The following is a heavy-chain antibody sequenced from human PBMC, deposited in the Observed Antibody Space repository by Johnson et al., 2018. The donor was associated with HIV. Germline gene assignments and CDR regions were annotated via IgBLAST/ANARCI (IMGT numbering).Heavy chain of an antibody. CDR3: AKGFGASSGAFDI. CDR2: ISYDGSNK. Sequence: QMLLVESGGGLVQPGGSLRLSCEASGFTFSDHYMDWVRQAPGKGLEWVALISYDGSNKYHADSVKGRFTISRDNSKNTLYLQMNSLRAEDTAVYYCAKGFGASSGAFDIWGQGTMVTVSS. V-gene: IGHV3-30*18. CDR1: GFTFSDHY. D-gene: IGHD1-26*01. J-gene: IGHJ3*02.